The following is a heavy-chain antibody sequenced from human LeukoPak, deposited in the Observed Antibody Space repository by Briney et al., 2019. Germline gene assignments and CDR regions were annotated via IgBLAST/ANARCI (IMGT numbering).Heavy chain of an antibody. Sequence: SGGSLRLSCAASGFTFGNYGMSWVRQAPGKGLEWVSGINWNGGSTGYADSVEGRFTISRDNAKNSQYLQMNSLRVEDTALYYCARNYGGITMIVVVGELDYWGQGTLVTVSS. J-gene: IGHJ4*02. CDR3: ARNYGGITMIVVVGELDY. D-gene: IGHD3-22*01. V-gene: IGHV3-20*04. CDR1: GFTFGNYG. CDR2: INWNGGST.